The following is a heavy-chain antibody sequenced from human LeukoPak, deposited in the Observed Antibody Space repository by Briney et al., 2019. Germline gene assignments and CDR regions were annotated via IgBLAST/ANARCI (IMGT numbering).Heavy chain of an antibody. CDR3: AREVWGQVYFDY. Sequence: PGRSLRLSCAASGXTFSSYAMHWVRQAPGKGLEWVAVISYDGSNKYYADSVKGRFTISRDNSKNTLYLQMNSLRAEDTAVYYCAREVWGQVYFDYWGQGTLVTVSS. J-gene: IGHJ4*02. V-gene: IGHV3-30-3*01. CDR1: GXTFSSYA. D-gene: IGHD7-27*01. CDR2: ISYDGSNK.